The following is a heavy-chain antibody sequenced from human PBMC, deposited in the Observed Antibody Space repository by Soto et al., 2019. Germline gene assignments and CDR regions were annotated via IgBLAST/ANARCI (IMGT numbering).Heavy chain of an antibody. D-gene: IGHD2-15*01. CDR3: IILETRGKYPMGY. Sequence: GGAXRLSCVAFGVTCIGSAMRWVRQASGKGLEWVGRIRSKINSYATAYAASVSGRFTISRDDSNNTAYMQMDSLRTEDTARYYCIILETRGKYPMGYWGQGTLVTVSS. V-gene: IGHV3-73*01. CDR1: GVTCIGSA. J-gene: IGHJ4*02. CDR2: IRSKINSYAT.